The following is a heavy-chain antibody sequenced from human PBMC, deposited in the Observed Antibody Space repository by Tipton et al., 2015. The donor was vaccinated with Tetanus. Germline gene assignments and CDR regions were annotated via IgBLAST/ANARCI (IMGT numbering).Heavy chain of an antibody. J-gene: IGHJ6*02. Sequence: SLRLSCAASGFTFSDFWMTWVRQAPGKGLEWVASISSTSSYIYYADSLKGRFTISRDNAKNSLYLLMDSLRVEDTAVYYCARDQIVEQATRDHDYGVDVWGQGTTVTVSS. V-gene: IGHV3-21*01. CDR2: ISSTSSYI. D-gene: IGHD3-22*01. CDR1: GFTFSDFW. CDR3: ARDQIVEQATRDHDYGVDV.